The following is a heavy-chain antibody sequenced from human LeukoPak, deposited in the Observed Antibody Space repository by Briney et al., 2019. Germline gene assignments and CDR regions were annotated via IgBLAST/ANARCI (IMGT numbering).Heavy chain of an antibody. CDR3: AKASDYGGNLYYFDY. J-gene: IGHJ4*02. V-gene: IGHV3-33*06. D-gene: IGHD4-23*01. CDR1: VVSFSSYG. Sequence: PGGSLRLSCAASVVSFSSYGMHWVRQAPGKGLEWVALIWYDGGNKYYVDSVKGRFTISRDNARSTLYLQMNSLRAEDTAVYYCAKASDYGGNLYYFDYWGQGTLVTVSS. CDR2: IWYDGGNK.